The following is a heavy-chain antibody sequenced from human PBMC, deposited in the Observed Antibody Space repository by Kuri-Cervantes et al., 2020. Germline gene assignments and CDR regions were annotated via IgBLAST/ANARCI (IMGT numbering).Heavy chain of an antibody. D-gene: IGHD1-26*01. CDR1: GGSISSGDYY. V-gene: IGHV4-30-4*01. Sequence: LRLSCTVSGGSISSGDYYWSWIRQPPGKGLEWIGYIYYSGSTYYNPSLKSRVTISVDTSKNQFSLKLSSVTAADTAVYYCASCTTPDAFDIWGQGTMVTVSS. CDR3: ASCTTPDAFDI. CDR2: IYYSGST. J-gene: IGHJ3*02.